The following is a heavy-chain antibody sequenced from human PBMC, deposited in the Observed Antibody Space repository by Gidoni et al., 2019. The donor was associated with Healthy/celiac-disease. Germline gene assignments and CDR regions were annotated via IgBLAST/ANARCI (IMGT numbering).Heavy chain of an antibody. D-gene: IGHD3-10*01. CDR2: ISAYNGNT. Sequence: QVQLVQSGAEVKKPGASVKVSCKASGYTFTSYGISWVRQAPGQGLEWMGWISAYNGNTNYAQKLQGRVTMTTDTSTSTAYMELRSLRSDDTAVYYCARETPIFTMVRGARGAFDIWGQGTMVTVSS. CDR3: ARETPIFTMVRGARGAFDI. CDR1: GYTFTSYG. V-gene: IGHV1-18*01. J-gene: IGHJ3*02.